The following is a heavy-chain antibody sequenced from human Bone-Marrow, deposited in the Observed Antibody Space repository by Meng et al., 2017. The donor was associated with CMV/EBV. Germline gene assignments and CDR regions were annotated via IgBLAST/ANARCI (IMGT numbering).Heavy chain of an antibody. J-gene: IGHJ5*02. CDR1: FTSYD. CDR3: ARGRDIVVVPAAVGLGFDP. Sequence: FTSYDINWVRQATGQGLEWMGWMNPNSGNTGYAQKFQGRVTMTRNTSISTAYMELSSLRSEDTAVYYCARGRDIVVVPAAVGLGFDPWGQGTLVTLSS. CDR2: MNPNSGNT. D-gene: IGHD2-2*01. V-gene: IGHV1-8*01.